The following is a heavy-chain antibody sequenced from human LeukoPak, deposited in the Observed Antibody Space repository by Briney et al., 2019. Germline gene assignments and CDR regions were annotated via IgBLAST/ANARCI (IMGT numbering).Heavy chain of an antibody. CDR3: ARGYEYRFDP. D-gene: IGHD6-6*01. V-gene: IGHV4-59*08. Sequence: SETLSLTCTVSGGSISSYYWSWIRQPPGKGLEWIGYIYYSGSTNYNPSLKSRVTISVDTSKNQFSLKLSSVTAADTAVYYCARGYEYRFDPWGQGTLVTVSS. CDR2: IYYSGST. CDR1: GGSISSYY. J-gene: IGHJ5*02.